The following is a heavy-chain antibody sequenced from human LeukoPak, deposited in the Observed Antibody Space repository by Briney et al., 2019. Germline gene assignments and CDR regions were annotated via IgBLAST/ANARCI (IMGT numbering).Heavy chain of an antibody. CDR1: GGSISSSNW. CDR3: ARLTYYYDSSGDGSLRDDAFDI. J-gene: IGHJ3*02. V-gene: IGHV4-4*02. Sequence: PSGTLSLTCAVSGGSISSSNWWSWVRQPPGKGLEGIGEIYHSGSTNYNPSLKSRVTISVPKSTHQFSLKLSSVPAADTAVYYCARLTYYYDSSGDGSLRDDAFDIWGQGTMVTVSS. D-gene: IGHD3-22*01. CDR2: IYHSGST.